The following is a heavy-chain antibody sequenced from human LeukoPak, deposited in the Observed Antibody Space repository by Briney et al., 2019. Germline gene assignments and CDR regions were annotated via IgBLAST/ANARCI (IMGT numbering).Heavy chain of an antibody. Sequence: GGSLRLSCAASGFSFSVNWMSWVRQAPGKGPEWVASIKRDGSEKYYVDSVSGRFTIPRDNAKNSLYLQMNSLRVEDTAIYYCAKDGYWGQGTLVTVSS. J-gene: IGHJ4*02. CDR1: GFSFSVNW. CDR3: AKDGY. V-gene: IGHV3-7*01. CDR2: IKRDGSEK.